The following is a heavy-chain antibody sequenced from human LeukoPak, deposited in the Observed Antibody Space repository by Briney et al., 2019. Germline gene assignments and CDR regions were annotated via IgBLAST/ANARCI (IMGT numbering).Heavy chain of an antibody. V-gene: IGHV4-34*01. CDR1: GGSFGGSY. D-gene: IGHD2-21*02. CDR2: VNYSGTT. CDR3: ARVARWRQVDLGLRRFNYYGMDV. J-gene: IGHJ6*02. Sequence: SETLSLTCTIHGGSFGGSYWTWIRQSPGRGLEWIGEVNYSGTTNCNPSLKSRVTISVERSRMQFSLKLSSATAADTGVYYCARVARWRQVDLGLRRFNYYGMDVWGQGTSVTVSS.